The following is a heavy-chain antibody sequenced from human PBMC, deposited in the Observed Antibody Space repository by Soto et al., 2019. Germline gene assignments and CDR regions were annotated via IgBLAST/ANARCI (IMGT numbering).Heavy chain of an antibody. Sequence: PSQTLSLTCAISGDSVSSNSAAWNWIRQSPSRGLEWLGRTYYRSKWYNDYAVFVNSRITINPDTSKNQFSLHLNSVTPEDAAVYYCARESYGSGSYDGMDVWVQGTTVTVSS. CDR3: ARESYGSGSYDGMDV. CDR1: GDSVSSNSAA. V-gene: IGHV6-1*01. J-gene: IGHJ6*02. CDR2: TYYRSKWYN. D-gene: IGHD3-10*01.